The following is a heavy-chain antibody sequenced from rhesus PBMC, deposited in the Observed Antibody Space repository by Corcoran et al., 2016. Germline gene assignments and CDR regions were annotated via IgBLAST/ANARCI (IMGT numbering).Heavy chain of an antibody. Sequence: QVTLQESGPALVKPTPTPPLTCTFPGFSISTTGNSLGWNRPPPGKALEWLASIYWNDSKYYSTSLKSRLTISKDTSKNQVVLTMTNMDPVDTATYYCVRVGQRMNRFDVWGAGVLVTVSS. J-gene: IGHJ5-1*01. CDR3: VRVGQRMNRFDV. D-gene: IGHD3S6*01. CDR2: IYWNDSK. CDR1: GFSISTTGNS. V-gene: IGHV2-95*01.